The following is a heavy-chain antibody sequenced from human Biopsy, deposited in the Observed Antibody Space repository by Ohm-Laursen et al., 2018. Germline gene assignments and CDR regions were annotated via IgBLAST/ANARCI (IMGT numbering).Heavy chain of an antibody. CDR2: IYTSGSP. CDR1: GDSINNYY. CDR3: ARGTGRYYVYGAFDI. D-gene: IGHD1-26*01. Sequence: SETLSLTCTVSGDSINNYYWSWIRQPAGKGLEWIGRIYTSGSPNYNLPLESRVTMSVDTSKNQFSLNLRSVTAADTDVYYCARGTGRYYVYGAFDIWGQGTVVTVSS. V-gene: IGHV4-4*07. J-gene: IGHJ3*02.